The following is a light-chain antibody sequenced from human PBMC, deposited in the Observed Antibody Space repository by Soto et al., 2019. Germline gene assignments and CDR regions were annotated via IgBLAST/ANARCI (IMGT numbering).Light chain of an antibody. CDR1: QNLGNN. Sequence: EIVMTQSPATLSVSPGETATLSCRASQNLGNNLAWYQQKPGQAPRLLIYGASTRATGIPARFSGSGSGTEFTLTITSLQSEDLAVYYCQQYNQWPPWTFGQGSKVEIK. CDR2: GAS. CDR3: QQYNQWPPWT. J-gene: IGKJ1*01. V-gene: IGKV3-15*01.